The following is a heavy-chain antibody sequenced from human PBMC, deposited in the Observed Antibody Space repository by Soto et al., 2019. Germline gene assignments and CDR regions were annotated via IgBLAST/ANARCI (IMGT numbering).Heavy chain of an antibody. CDR1: GFTFSSYG. CDR2: IWYDGSNK. D-gene: IGHD2-2*01. V-gene: IGHV3-33*01. CDR3: ARDRCSSTSCYVVSRGFSSGWYVFDY. Sequence: QVQLVESGGGVVQPGRSLRLSCAASGFTFSSYGMHWVRQAPGKGLEWVAVIWYDGSNKYYADSVKGRFTISRDNSKHTLYLQMNSLRAEDTAVYYGARDRCSSTSCYVVSRGFSSGWYVFDYWGQGTLVTVSS. J-gene: IGHJ4*02.